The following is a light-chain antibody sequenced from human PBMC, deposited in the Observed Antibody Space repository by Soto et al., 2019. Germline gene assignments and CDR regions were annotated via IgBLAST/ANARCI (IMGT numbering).Light chain of an antibody. CDR3: QQYGSSSYT. J-gene: IGKJ2*01. Sequence: EIVLTQSPGTLSLSPGERATLSCRASQSVSSRSLAWYQQKRGQAPRLLIYDASRRAPGIPDRFSGSGSGTDFTLTIGRLEPEDFAVYYCQQYGSSSYTFGQGTKLEIK. CDR2: DAS. V-gene: IGKV3-20*01. CDR1: QSVSSRS.